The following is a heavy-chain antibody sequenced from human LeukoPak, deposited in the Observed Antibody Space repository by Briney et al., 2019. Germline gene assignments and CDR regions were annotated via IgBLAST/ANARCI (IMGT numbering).Heavy chain of an antibody. V-gene: IGHV4-59*11. Sequence: PSETLSLTCTVSGGSISSHYWSWIRQPPGKGLEWIGYIYYSGSTNYNPSLKSRVTISVDTSKNQFSLKLSSVTAADTAVYYCARGPGGIAAAGYYFDYWGQGTLVTVSS. D-gene: IGHD6-13*01. CDR2: IYYSGST. J-gene: IGHJ4*02. CDR1: GGSISSHY. CDR3: ARGPGGIAAAGYYFDY.